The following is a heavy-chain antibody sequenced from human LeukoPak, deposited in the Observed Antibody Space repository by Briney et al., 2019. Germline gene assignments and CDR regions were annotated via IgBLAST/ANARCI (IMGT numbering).Heavy chain of an antibody. CDR3: ARLSGRDYYFDY. CDR1: GGSISNYY. V-gene: IGHV4-59*08. D-gene: IGHD3-10*01. Sequence: SETLSLTCTVSGGSISNYYWNWIRQPPGKGLEWIGYIYYSGTTNYNPSLKSRVSMPVDTSKNQFSLKLSSVTAADTADYYCARLSGRDYYFDYWGQGTLVTVSS. CDR2: IYYSGTT. J-gene: IGHJ4*02.